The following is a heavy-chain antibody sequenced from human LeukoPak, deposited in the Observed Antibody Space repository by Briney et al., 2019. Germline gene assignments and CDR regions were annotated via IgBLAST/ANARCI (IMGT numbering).Heavy chain of an antibody. D-gene: IGHD6-19*01. CDR2: IIPIFGTA. V-gene: IGHV1-69*05. CDR3: ARYPISIAVAGTWSDY. Sequence: GASVKVSCKASGGTFSSYAISWVRQAPGQGLEWMGRIIPIFGTAIYAQKFQGRVTITTDESTSTAYMELSSLRSEDTAVYYCARYPISIAVAGTWSDYWGQGTLVTVSS. CDR1: GGTFSSYA. J-gene: IGHJ4*02.